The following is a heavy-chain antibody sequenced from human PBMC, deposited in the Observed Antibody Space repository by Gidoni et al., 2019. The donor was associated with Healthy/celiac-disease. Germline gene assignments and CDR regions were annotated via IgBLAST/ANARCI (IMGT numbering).Heavy chain of an antibody. D-gene: IGHD3-10*01. J-gene: IGHJ3*02. CDR2: ISSSSSYI. V-gene: IGHV3-21*01. CDR1: GFTFSSYS. Sequence: EVQLVESGGGLVKPGGSLRLSCAASGFTFSSYSMNWVRQAPGKGLECVSSISSSSSYIYYADSVKGRFTISRDNAKNSLYLQMNSLRAEDTAVYYCASPAGEPYGSGHDAFDIWGQGTMVTVSS. CDR3: ASPAGEPYGSGHDAFDI.